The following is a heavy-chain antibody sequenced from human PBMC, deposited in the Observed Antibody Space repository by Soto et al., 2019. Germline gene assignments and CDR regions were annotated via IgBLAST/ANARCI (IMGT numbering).Heavy chain of an antibody. J-gene: IGHJ6*02. V-gene: IGHV4-34*01. D-gene: IGHD3-22*01. Sequence: PSETLSLTCAVYGGSFSGYYWSWIRQPPGKGLEWIGEINHSGSTNYNPSLKSRVTISVDTSKNQFSLKLSSVTAADTAVYYCARGGRKKITMIVVAPISRSYGMDVWGQGTTVTVSS. CDR1: GGSFSGYY. CDR3: ARGGRKKITMIVVAPISRSYGMDV. CDR2: INHSGST.